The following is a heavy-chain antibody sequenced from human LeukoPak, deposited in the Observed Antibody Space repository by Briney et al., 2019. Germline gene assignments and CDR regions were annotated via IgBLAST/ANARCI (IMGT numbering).Heavy chain of an antibody. CDR3: ARGRPRPDY. CDR2: IYYSGST. CDR1: GGSISSSSYY. Sequence: KSLETLSLTCTVSGGSISSSSYYWGWIRQPPGKGLEWIGSIYYSGSTYYNPSLKSRVTISVDTSKNQFSLKLSSVTAADTAVYYCARGRPRPDYWGQGTLVTVSS. J-gene: IGHJ4*02. V-gene: IGHV4-39*01.